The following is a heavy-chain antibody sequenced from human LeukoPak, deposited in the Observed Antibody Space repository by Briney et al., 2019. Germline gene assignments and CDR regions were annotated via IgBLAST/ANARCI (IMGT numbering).Heavy chain of an antibody. CDR1: GFTFGNYW. CDR2: INRDGGIT. Sequence: GGSLRLSCAASGFTFGNYWLHWVRQAPGKGLVWVSRINRDGGITKYADSVKGRFTVSRDNAKNTLDLQMNSLRAEDTAVYYCARDKKSGESSEIDYWGQGTLVTVSS. V-gene: IGHV3-74*01. CDR3: ARDKKSGESSEIDY. J-gene: IGHJ4*02. D-gene: IGHD3-10*01.